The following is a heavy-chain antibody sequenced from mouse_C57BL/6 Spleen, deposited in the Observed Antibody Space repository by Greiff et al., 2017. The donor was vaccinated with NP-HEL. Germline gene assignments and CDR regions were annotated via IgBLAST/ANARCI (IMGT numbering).Heavy chain of an antibody. D-gene: IGHD2-4*01. CDR1: GYTFTSYW. J-gene: IGHJ3*01. Sequence: QVHVKQPGAELVKPGASVKMSCKASGYTFTSYWITWVKQRPGQGLEWIGDIYPGSGSTNYNEKFKSKATLTVDTSSSTAYMQLSSLTSEDSAVYYCARALRGWFAYWGQGTLVTVAA. CDR3: ARALRGWFAY. V-gene: IGHV1-55*01. CDR2: IYPGSGST.